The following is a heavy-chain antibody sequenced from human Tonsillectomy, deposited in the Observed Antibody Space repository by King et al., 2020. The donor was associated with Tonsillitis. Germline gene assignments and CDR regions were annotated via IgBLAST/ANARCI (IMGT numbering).Heavy chain of an antibody. J-gene: IGHJ4*02. Sequence: LQLQESGPGLVKPSETLSLTCTVSGGSISSSRYYWGWIRQPPGKGLEWIGSMYYSGRTYYNPSLKTRVTISVDKAKNQFSLKLSSVTAADTAVYYCAGCLAGSDQRVSGVVYWGQGTLVTVSS. D-gene: IGHD3-10*01. CDR2: MYYSGRT. CDR3: AGCLAGSDQRVSGVVY. V-gene: IGHV4-39*01. CDR1: GGSISSSRYY.